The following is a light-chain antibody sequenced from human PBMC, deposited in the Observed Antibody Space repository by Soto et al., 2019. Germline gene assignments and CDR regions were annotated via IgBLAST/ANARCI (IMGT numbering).Light chain of an antibody. CDR3: QHYHNWPRT. CDR1: QSVRSS. Sequence: EILMTQSPATLSVSTGERATLSCRASQSVRSSLAWYQQKPGQAPRLLIYGASTRATGIPARFSGSGSGTHFTLTISSLQSEDFAVYYCQHYHNWPRTFGQGTKVDIK. V-gene: IGKV3-15*01. J-gene: IGKJ1*01. CDR2: GAS.